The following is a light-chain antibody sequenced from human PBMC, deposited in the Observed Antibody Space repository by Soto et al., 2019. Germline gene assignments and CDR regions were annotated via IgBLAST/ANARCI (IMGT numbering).Light chain of an antibody. CDR3: QAYDTLLGCWGV. Sequence: QSVLTQPPSVSGAPGQRVTISCTGSTSNIGAGYDVHWYQHLPGTAPKLLIFGSTNRPSGVPERFSGSRSGTSASLAISGLQAEYEGEYYCQAYDTLLGCWGVFGGGTQVTVL. J-gene: IGLJ3*02. CDR2: GST. V-gene: IGLV1-40*01. CDR1: TSNIGAGYD.